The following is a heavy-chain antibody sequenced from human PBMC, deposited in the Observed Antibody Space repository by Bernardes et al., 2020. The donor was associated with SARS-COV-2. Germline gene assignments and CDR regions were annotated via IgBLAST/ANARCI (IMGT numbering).Heavy chain of an antibody. CDR1: GFTFSDYT. CDR3: VRAQRRAYFDY. CDR2: ITSTGGST. J-gene: IGHJ4*02. Sequence: GGSLRLSCAASGFTFSDYTLHWVRQAPGKGLEYVSSITSTGGSTYYADSVKGRFTISRDNSKNTLYLQMGSLRAEDMAIYYCVRAQRRAYFDYWGQGILVTVSS. V-gene: IGHV3-64*02.